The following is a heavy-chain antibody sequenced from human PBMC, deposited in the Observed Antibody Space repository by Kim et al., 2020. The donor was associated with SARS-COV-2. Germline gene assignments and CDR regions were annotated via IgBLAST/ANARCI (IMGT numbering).Heavy chain of an antibody. CDR3: ARGVRDQYYYGSGSYYNAEYYLDY. J-gene: IGHJ4*02. CDR2: IYPGDSDT. CDR1: GYSFTSYW. V-gene: IGHV5-51*01. Sequence: GESLKISCKGSGYSFTSYWIGWVRQMPGKGLEWMGIIYPGDSDTRYSPSFQGQVTISADKSISTAYLQWSSLKASDTAMYYCARGVRDQYYYGSGSYYNAEYYLDYWGQGTLLTVSS. D-gene: IGHD3-10*01.